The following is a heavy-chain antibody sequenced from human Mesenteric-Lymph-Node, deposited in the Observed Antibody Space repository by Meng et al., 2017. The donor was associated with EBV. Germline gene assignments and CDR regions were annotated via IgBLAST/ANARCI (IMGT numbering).Heavy chain of an antibody. J-gene: IGHJ4*02. CDR2: TYYRSKWYN. CDR3: SRESWRAFDY. Sequence: QVPLQPSGPGLVKPSQTLSLTCAISGDSVSNTNVAWNWIRQSPSRGLEWLGRTYYRSKWYNEYAQSVKGRITINPDTSKSEFSLQLNSVTPDDTAVYYCSRESWRAFDYWGQGTLVTVSS. CDR1: GDSVSNTNVA. V-gene: IGHV6-1*01.